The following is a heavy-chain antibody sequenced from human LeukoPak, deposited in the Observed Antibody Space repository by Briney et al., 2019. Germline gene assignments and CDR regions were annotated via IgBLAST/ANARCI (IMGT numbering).Heavy chain of an antibody. CDR3: ASEKASPNGDYFDY. D-gene: IGHD4-17*01. CDR1: GYTITGYY. J-gene: IGHJ4*02. CDR2: INPNSGGT. Sequence: ASVKVSCKASGYTITGYYMHWVRQAPGQGLEWMGWINPNSGGTNYAQKFQGRVTMTRDTSISTAYMELSRLRSDDTAVYYCASEKASPNGDYFDYWGQGTLVTVSS. V-gene: IGHV1-2*02.